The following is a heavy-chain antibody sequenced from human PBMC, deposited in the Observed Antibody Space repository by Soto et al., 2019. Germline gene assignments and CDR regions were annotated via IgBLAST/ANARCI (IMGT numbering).Heavy chain of an antibody. Sequence: EVQLVESGGGLVQPGGSLRLSCAASGFTFSSYWMHWVRQAPGKGLVWVSRINSDGSSTSYADSVKGRFTISRDNAKNTLYLQMNSLRAEDTAVYYCARDRREDYYGSGTGDYGMDVWGQGTTVTVSS. CDR2: INSDGSST. V-gene: IGHV3-74*01. CDR1: GFTFSSYW. J-gene: IGHJ6*02. CDR3: ARDRREDYYGSGTGDYGMDV. D-gene: IGHD3-10*01.